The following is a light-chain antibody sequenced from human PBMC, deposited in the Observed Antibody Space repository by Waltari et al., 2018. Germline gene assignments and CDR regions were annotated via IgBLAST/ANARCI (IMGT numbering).Light chain of an antibody. CDR1: SSNIGSNT. CDR3: AAWDDSLNGPV. Sequence: QSVLTQPPSASGTPGQRVTISCSGSSSNIGSNTVNWYQQLPGTAPKPLIYSNNQRPSGVTDRFSGSKSGTSASLAISGLQSEDEADYYCAAWDDSLNGPVFGGGTKLTVL. CDR2: SNN. V-gene: IGLV1-44*01. J-gene: IGLJ3*02.